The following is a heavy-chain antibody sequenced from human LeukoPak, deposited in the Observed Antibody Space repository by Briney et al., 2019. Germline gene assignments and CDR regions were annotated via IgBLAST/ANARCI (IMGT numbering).Heavy chain of an antibody. D-gene: IGHD3-3*01. Sequence: ASVKLSCKASGYTFTSYGISWVRQAPGQGLEWMGWISAYNGNTNYAQKLQGRVTMTTDTSTSTAYMELRSLRSDDTAVYYCAREGLVAIFGVVDYYYYMDVWGKGTTVTVSS. V-gene: IGHV1-18*01. CDR1: GYTFTSYG. CDR3: AREGLVAIFGVVDYYYYMDV. J-gene: IGHJ6*03. CDR2: ISAYNGNT.